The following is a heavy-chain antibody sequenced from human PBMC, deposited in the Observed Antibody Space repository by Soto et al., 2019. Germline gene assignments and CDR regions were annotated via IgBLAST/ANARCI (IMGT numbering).Heavy chain of an antibody. D-gene: IGHD6-19*01. Sequence: SLRLSCAASGFTFRSYAMSWVRQAPGKGLEWVSAISGSGGSTYYADSVKGRFTISRDNSKNTLYLQMNSLRAEDTAVYYCAKGPAIAVAGRCIDYWGQVPLVTVSS. J-gene: IGHJ4*02. CDR1: GFTFRSYA. V-gene: IGHV3-23*01. CDR3: AKGPAIAVAGRCIDY. CDR2: ISGSGGST.